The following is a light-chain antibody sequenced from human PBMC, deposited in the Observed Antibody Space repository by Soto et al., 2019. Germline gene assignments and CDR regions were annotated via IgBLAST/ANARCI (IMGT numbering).Light chain of an antibody. Sequence: IQMTQSPSTLSASVGDRVTITCRASQSSSSWLAWYQQKPWKAPKLLIYNASSLESGVPSRFSGSGSGTEFTLTISSLQPDDFATYYCQQENNYPLTFSQGTKVEIK. CDR1: QSSSSW. V-gene: IGKV1-5*03. CDR3: QQENNYPLT. CDR2: NAS. J-gene: IGKJ1*01.